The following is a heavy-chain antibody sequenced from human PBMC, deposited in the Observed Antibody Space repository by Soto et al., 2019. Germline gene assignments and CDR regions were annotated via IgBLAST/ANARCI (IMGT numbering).Heavy chain of an antibody. J-gene: IGHJ5*02. CDR2: MNPNSGNT. V-gene: IGHV1-8*01. D-gene: IGHD3-9*01. CDR1: GYTFTSYD. Sequence: GAAVKVSCKASGYTFTSYDINWVRQATGQGLEWMGWMNPNSGNTGYAQKFQGRVTMTRNTSISTAYMELSSLRSEDTAVYYCARGALRYFDWLQLRNNWFDPWGQGTLVTVSS. CDR3: ARGALRYFDWLQLRNNWFDP.